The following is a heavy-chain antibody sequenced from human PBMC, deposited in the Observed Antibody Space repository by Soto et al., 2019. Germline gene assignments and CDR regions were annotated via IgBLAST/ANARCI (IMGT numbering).Heavy chain of an antibody. V-gene: IGHV4-39*02. J-gene: IGHJ5*02. D-gene: IGHD3-22*01. CDR2: IFYSGIT. Sequence: SENLSLTCTVSGGSISRNSNYWGWIRHPPGKGLEWIGSIFYSGITYYNPSLKNRITKSIDTTKTHFSLNINSMTAADTAVYYCATEGGVVDANWFGPWGQGTLVTVSS. CDR1: GGSISRNSNY. CDR3: ATEGGVVDANWFGP.